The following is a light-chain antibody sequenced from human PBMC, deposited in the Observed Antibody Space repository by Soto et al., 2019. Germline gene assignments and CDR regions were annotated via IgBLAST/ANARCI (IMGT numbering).Light chain of an antibody. CDR2: GAS. J-gene: IGKJ2*01. V-gene: IGKV3-20*01. CDR3: QQYGSSPYT. Sequence: EIVLTQSPGPLSLSPGERATLSCRASQSVSSSYLAWFQQKPGQAPRLLMYGASNRATGIPDRFSGSGSGTDFTLTISRLGPEDFAVYYCQQYGSSPYTFGQGTKLEIK. CDR1: QSVSSSY.